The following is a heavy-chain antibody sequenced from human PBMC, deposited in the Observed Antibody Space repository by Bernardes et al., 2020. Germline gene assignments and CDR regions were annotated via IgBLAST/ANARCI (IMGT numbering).Heavy chain of an antibody. D-gene: IGHD6-6*01. Sequence: SVKDSCKASGGTFTTNVISWVRQAPGQGLEWMGGIVPIFGTVNYAQRFQGRVTINADKSTSTVYMDLSSLRSEDTAVYYCARDAVSTIAAHTYFYYYMDVWGKGTTVTVSS. CDR3: ARDAVSTIAAHTYFYYYMDV. CDR2: IVPIFGTV. V-gene: IGHV1-69*06. J-gene: IGHJ6*03. CDR1: GGTFTTNV.